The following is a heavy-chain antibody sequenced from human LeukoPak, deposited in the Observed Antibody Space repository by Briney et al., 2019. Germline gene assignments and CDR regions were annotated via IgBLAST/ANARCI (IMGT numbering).Heavy chain of an antibody. Sequence: GMSLRLFCVASGFSFSTYDMHCVREAPGKGVEWLALLPYGGSNAYYADYVKGRFTISRDNYKNTLYLQMNSLRAEDTAVYYCAKDAGYYRSWYLYYGMDVWGQGTPVTVSS. D-gene: IGHD6-13*01. CDR3: AKDAGYYRSWYLYYGMDV. CDR2: LPYGGSNA. CDR1: GFSFSTYD. V-gene: IGHV3-30*18. J-gene: IGHJ6*02.